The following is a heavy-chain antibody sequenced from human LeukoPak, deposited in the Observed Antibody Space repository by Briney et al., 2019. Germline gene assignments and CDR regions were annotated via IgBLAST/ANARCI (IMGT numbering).Heavy chain of an antibody. CDR1: GFTFSNHW. CDR3: AKEALNWNDEGTPQV. V-gene: IGHV3-74*01. D-gene: IGHD1-20*01. CDR2: INSDGSST. Sequence: GGSLRLSCAASGFTFSNHWMLWVRQAPGKGLMWVSRINSDGSSTSFADSVKGRFTLSRDNAKNTLYLQMNSLRAEDTAVYYCAKEALNWNDEGTPQVWGQGTLVTVSS. J-gene: IGHJ4*02.